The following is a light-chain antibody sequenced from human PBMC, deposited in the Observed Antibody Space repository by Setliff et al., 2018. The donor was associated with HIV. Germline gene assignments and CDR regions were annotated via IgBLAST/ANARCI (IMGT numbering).Light chain of an antibody. J-gene: IGLJ3*02. CDR3: ASYTTTNTGV. V-gene: IGLV2-14*01. CDR1: SGDVGTYNY. Sequence: QSALTQPASVSGSPGQSITFSCTGTSGDVGTYNYVTWYQHHPGKAPKLLIYEVSSRPSGVSNRFSGSKSGNTASLTISGLQAGDEADYYCASYTTTNTGVFGGGTKVTVL. CDR2: EVS.